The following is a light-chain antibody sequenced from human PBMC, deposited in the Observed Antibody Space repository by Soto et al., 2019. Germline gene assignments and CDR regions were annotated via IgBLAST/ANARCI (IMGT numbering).Light chain of an antibody. Sequence: IVLTQSPGTLSLSPGERATLSCRASQSVSSSYLAWYQQKPGQAPRLLIYGASSRATGIPDRFSGSGSGTDFTLTISRLEPEDFAVYYCQHYGSSWTFGQGNKVDIK. J-gene: IGKJ1*01. V-gene: IGKV3-20*01. CDR1: QSVSSSY. CDR3: QHYGSSWT. CDR2: GAS.